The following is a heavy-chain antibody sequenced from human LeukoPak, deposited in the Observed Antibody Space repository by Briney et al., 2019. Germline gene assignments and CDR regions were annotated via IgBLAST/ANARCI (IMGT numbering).Heavy chain of an antibody. CDR3: AKDQYCSGDSCPHQRGFHY. CDR2: ISNTGGST. V-gene: IGHV3-23*01. J-gene: IGHJ4*02. CDR1: GFTFGNYA. Sequence: GGALRLSCAASGFTFGNYAMTWGRQAPGRGLEWVSTISNTGGSTYYADAVKGRFTISIDNSKNTLYLKMNSRRAEDTAVYYCAKDQYCSGDSCPHQRGFHYWGQGTLVTVSS. D-gene: IGHD2-15*01.